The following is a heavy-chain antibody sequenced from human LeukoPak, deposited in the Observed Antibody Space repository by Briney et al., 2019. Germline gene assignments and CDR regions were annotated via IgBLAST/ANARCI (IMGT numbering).Heavy chain of an antibody. CDR1: GFTFSSYA. D-gene: IGHD3-10*02. V-gene: IGHV3-23*01. Sequence: GGSLRLSCAASGFTFSSYAMSWVRQAPGKGLELVSSISDIGIGTYYADSVKGRFTIFRDNSKNILYLQMNSLRAEDTAIYYCAKRGGGTMFAFDIWGQGTMVTVSS. CDR3: AKRGGGTMFAFDI. J-gene: IGHJ3*02. CDR2: ISDIGIGT.